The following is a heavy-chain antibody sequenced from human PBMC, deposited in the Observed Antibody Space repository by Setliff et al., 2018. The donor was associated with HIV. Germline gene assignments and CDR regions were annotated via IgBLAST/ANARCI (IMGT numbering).Heavy chain of an antibody. Sequence: SVKVSCKASGGAFISHTFTWVRQAPGQGLEWMGRIIPILGTANYAQNFQGRLTITADKSTSTTHMELSSLRSEDTAIYYCARDRVPYSSSPSALDPWGQGTQVTSPQ. CDR2: IIPILGTA. D-gene: IGHD2-2*01. CDR3: ARDRVPYSSSPSALDP. CDR1: GGAFISHT. V-gene: IGHV1-69*08. J-gene: IGHJ5*02.